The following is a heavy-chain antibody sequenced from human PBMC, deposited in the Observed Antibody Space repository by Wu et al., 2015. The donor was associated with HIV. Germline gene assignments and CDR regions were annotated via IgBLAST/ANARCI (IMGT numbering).Heavy chain of an antibody. Sequence: QVQLVQSGAEVKKPGASVKVSCKASGYTFTSYYMHWVRQAPGQGLEWMGIINPSGGSTNYAQKFQGRVTMTRDTSTSTVYMELSSLRSEDTAVYYCARVDYGDYLPRYWGQGTLVTGLL. CDR1: GYTFTSYY. CDR3: ARVDYGDYLPRY. D-gene: IGHD4-17*01. J-gene: IGHJ4*02. V-gene: IGHV1-46*01. CDR2: INPSGGST.